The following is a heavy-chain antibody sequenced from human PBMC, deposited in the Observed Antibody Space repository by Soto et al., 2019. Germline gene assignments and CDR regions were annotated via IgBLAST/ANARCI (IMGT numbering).Heavy chain of an antibody. CDR1: GGSFSGYY. D-gene: IGHD2-15*01. CDR3: ASSYCSGGSCYSLDY. V-gene: IGHV4-34*01. Sequence: QVQLQQWGAGLLKPSETLSLTCAVYGGSFSGYYWSWIRQPPGKGLEWIGEINHSGSTNYNPSLKSRVTISVDTSKNQFSLKLSSVTAADTAVYYCASSYCSGGSCYSLDYWGQGTLVTVSS. CDR2: INHSGST. J-gene: IGHJ4*02.